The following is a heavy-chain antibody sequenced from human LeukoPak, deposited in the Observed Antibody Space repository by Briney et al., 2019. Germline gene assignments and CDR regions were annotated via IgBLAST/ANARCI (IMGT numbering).Heavy chain of an antibody. CDR3: AKDPDYYGSGSP. CDR2: IGGSNTNT. V-gene: IGHV3-23*01. D-gene: IGHD3-10*01. J-gene: IGHJ5*02. Sequence: GGSLRLSCATSGLTFSNSGMSWVRQAPGKGLEWVSSIGGSNTNTYYADSVKGRFTISRDNSKSTVSLQMSSLRAEDTAVYYCAKDPDYYGSGSPWGQGTLVTVSS. CDR1: GLTFSNSG.